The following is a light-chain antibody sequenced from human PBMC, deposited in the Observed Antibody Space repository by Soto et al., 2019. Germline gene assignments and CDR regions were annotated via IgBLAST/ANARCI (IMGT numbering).Light chain of an antibody. CDR1: KPNIGDNY. J-gene: IGLJ3*02. CDR2: DDD. V-gene: IGLV1-51*01. Sequence: QSVLTQPPSVSAAPGQRVTISCSGSKPNIGDNYVSWYQQVPGTAPKVLIYDDDKRPSWIPDRFSGSKSGTSATLVITGLQTGDEADYLCASWDSDLRGFLFGGGTKVTVL. CDR3: ASWDSDLRGFL.